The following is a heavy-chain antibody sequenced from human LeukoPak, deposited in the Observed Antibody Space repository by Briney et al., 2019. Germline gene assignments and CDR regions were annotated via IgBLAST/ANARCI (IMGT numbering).Heavy chain of an antibody. D-gene: IGHD2-15*01. V-gene: IGHV4-34*01. CDR2: INHSGST. CDR3: ARVPYCSGGSCFLKPMDV. J-gene: IGHJ6*03. Sequence: SGTLSLTCAVYGGSFSGYYWSWIRQPPGKGLEWIGEINHSGSTNYNPSLKSRVTISVDTSKNQFSLKLSSVTAADTAVYYCARVPYCSGGSCFLKPMDVWGKGTTVTVSS. CDR1: GGSFSGYY.